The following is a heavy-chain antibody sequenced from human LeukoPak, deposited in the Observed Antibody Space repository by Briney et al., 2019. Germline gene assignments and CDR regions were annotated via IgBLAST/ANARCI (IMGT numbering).Heavy chain of an antibody. CDR2: INWDGGST. CDR1: GFTFDDYT. J-gene: IGHJ5*02. V-gene: IGHV3-43*01. CDR3: AKDMGDHGMGFDP. Sequence: GGSLRLSCVASGFTFDDYTMHWVRQPPGTGLEWVSLINWDGGSTFYAASVKGRFTISRDNSKNSLYLQMNSLRTEDTALYYCAKDMGDHGMGFDPWGQGTLVTVSS. D-gene: IGHD4-17*01.